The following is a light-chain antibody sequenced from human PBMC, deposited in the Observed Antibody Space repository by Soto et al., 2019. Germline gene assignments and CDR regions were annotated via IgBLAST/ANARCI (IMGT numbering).Light chain of an antibody. CDR2: DTS. V-gene: IGKV3-15*01. Sequence: EVVMRQSPGTLSVSPGEGATLSCRASQGIGDNLAWYQHKPGQTPRRLIYDTSTRATGVPARFSGSRSGTEFTLTINSLQPEDFAVYYCQRYNNWPLTFGGGTRVESK. J-gene: IGKJ4*01. CDR3: QRYNNWPLT. CDR1: QGIGDN.